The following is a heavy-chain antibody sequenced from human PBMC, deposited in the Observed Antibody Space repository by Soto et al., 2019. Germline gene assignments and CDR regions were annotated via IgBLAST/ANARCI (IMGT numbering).Heavy chain of an antibody. V-gene: IGHV1-69*13. CDR3: ARGEKQWLPLGGYYYYYGMDV. D-gene: IGHD6-19*01. Sequence: SVKVSCKASGGTFSSYAISWVRQAPGQGLEWMGGIIPIFGTANYAQKFQGRVTITADESTSTAYMELSSLRSEDTAVYYCARGEKQWLPLGGYYYYYGMDVWGQGTTVTVSS. CDR2: IIPIFGTA. CDR1: GGTFSSYA. J-gene: IGHJ6*02.